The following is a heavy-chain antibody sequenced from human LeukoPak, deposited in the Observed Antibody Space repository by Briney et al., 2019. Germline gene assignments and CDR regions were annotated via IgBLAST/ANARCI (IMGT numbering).Heavy chain of an antibody. V-gene: IGHV4-38-2*02. Sequence: SETLSLTCTVSGYSISSGYYWGWIRPPPGKGLEWIGSIYHSGSTYYNPSLKSRVTISVDTSKNQFSLKLSSVTAADTAVYYCARVEVWFDPWGQGTLVTVSS. J-gene: IGHJ5*02. CDR1: GYSISSGYY. CDR2: IYHSGST. CDR3: ARVEVWFDP.